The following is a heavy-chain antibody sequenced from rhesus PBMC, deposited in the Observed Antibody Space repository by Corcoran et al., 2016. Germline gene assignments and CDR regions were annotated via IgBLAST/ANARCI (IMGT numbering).Heavy chain of an antibody. CDR1: GYTFTELS. CDR2: VDPVYGEI. CDR3: ARVESGSYYNDWYFDL. Sequence: EVQLVQSGAEVKKPGASVKVSGKVSGYTFTELSMHWVRQAPGKGLEWMGGVDPVYGEIIHAEKFQGRVTMTEDTSTDTAYMELSSLRSEDTAVYYCARVESGSYYNDWYFDLWGPGTPITISS. D-gene: IGHD3-16*01. V-gene: IGHV1-156*01. J-gene: IGHJ2*01.